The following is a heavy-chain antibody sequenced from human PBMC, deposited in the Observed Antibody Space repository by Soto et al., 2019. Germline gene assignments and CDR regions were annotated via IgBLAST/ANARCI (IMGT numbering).Heavy chain of an antibody. J-gene: IGHJ4*02. Sequence: QVQLQESGPGLVKPSETMSLTCSVSGDSVSRSKYYWSWIRQSPGKGLEWLGYIFYTGITEYNPSLESRISRSLDTSKNQFSLKLTSLASADTAVYYCVSDTYSLDSRCFYRYFDNWGPGTLVTVTS. D-gene: IGHD3-22*01. CDR3: VSDTYSLDSRCFYRYFDN. CDR2: IFYTGIT. V-gene: IGHV4-61*01. CDR1: GDSVSRSKYY.